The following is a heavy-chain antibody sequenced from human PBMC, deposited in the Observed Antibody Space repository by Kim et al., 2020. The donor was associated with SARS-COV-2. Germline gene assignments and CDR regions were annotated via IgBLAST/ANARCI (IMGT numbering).Heavy chain of an antibody. D-gene: IGHD3-22*01. Sequence: GTVKGRFTIPSHKSKNTLYLQMNGLRAEDTAVYYCAKASITMIVVAPDYWGQGTLVTVSS. CDR3: AKASITMIVVAPDY. V-gene: IGHV3-23*01. J-gene: IGHJ4*02.